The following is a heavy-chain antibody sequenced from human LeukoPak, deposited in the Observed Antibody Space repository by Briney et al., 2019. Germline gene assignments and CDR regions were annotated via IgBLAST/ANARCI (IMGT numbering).Heavy chain of an antibody. CDR1: GGSISSSGYY. J-gene: IGHJ4*02. Sequence: SETLSLTCTVSGGSISSSGYYWGWIRQPPGKGLECIGNIFYSGSTYYNPSLKSRVTISVDTSKNRFSLKLSSVTAADTAVYYCATIVVNWNYMNYWGRGVLVTVSS. CDR2: IFYSGST. CDR3: ATIVVNWNYMNY. V-gene: IGHV4-39*01. D-gene: IGHD1-7*01.